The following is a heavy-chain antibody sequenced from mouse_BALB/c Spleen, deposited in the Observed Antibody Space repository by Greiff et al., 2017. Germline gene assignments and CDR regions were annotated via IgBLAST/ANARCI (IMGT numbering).Heavy chain of an antibody. CDR1: GFSLTSYG. CDR3: ARSGNYWFAY. Sequence: VKVVESGPGLVAPSQSLSITCTVSGFSLTSYGVHWVRQPPGKGLEWLGVIWAGGSTNYNSALMSRLSISKDNSKSQVFLKMNSLQTDDTAMYYCARSGNYWFAYWGQGTLVTVSA. CDR2: IWAGGST. D-gene: IGHD2-1*01. J-gene: IGHJ3*01. V-gene: IGHV2-9*02.